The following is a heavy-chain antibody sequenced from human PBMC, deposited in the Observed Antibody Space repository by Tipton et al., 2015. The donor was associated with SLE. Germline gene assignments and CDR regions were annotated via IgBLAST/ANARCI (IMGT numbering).Heavy chain of an antibody. J-gene: IGHJ6*02. D-gene: IGHD2-2*01. CDR1: GGSITTRSSY. CDR2: ISYSGAT. CDR3: ARGCSSSTCEPFYFFGMDV. Sequence: TLSLTCIVSGGSITTRSSYWGWIRQPPGKGLEWIASISYSGATYYNPSLKSRVIISLDTSRNHFSLKLTSVTAADTAVYYCARGCSSSTCEPFYFFGMDVWGQGTTVTVSS. V-gene: IGHV4-39*07.